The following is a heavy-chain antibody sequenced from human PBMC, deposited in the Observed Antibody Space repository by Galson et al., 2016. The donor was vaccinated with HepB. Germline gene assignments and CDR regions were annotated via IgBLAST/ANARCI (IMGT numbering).Heavy chain of an antibody. Sequence: LRLSCAASGFTFKNYAMNWVRQAPGKGLEWVSVVSGSGDNTYYADSVKGRLTISRDNSNNTLFLQMNSLRVEDAAVYYCAKGRSAIAAAGLNYWGQGTLVTVSS. D-gene: IGHD6-13*01. CDR1: GFTFKNYA. J-gene: IGHJ4*02. CDR3: AKGRSAIAAAGLNY. CDR2: VSGSGDNT. V-gene: IGHV3-23*01.